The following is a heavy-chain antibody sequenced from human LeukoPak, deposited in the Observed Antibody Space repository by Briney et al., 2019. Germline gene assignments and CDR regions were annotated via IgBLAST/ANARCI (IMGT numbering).Heavy chain of an antibody. V-gene: IGHV4-59*07. CDR3: ARGCQGYYDSSVFDRFDP. J-gene: IGHJ5*02. CDR1: GGPQCRLY. D-gene: IGHD3-22*01. CDR2: IYYCGSP. Sequence: ADPLPLICSVSGGPQCRLYWLCLPEPPERAVVGIGYIYYCGSPNHNPSLKSRVTLSVDTSKIQFSRKMGSVTAADTAMYYCARGCQGYYDSSVFDRFDPWGQGTLVTVSS.